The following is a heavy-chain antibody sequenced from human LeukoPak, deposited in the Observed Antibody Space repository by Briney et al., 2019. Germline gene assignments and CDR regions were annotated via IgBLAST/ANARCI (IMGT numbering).Heavy chain of an antibody. CDR2: ISGSGGST. Sequence: GGSLRLSCAASGFTFSSYAMSWVRQAPGKGLEWVSAISGSGGSTYYADSVKGRFTISRDNSKNTLYLQMNSLRAEDTAVYYCAEPRSRTSCYDCWGQGTLVTVSS. CDR1: GFTFSSYA. J-gene: IGHJ4*02. V-gene: IGHV3-23*01. CDR3: AEPRSRTSCYDC. D-gene: IGHD2-2*01.